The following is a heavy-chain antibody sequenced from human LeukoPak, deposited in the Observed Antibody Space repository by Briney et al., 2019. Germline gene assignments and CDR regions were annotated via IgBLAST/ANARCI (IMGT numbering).Heavy chain of an antibody. Sequence: PGGSLRLSCAASGFTFSSYAMSWVRRAPGEGLEWVSAISGSGGSTYYADSVKGRFTISRDNSKNTLYLQMNSLRAEDTAVYYCAEDPPFPNRYWGQGTLVTVSS. V-gene: IGHV3-23*01. CDR2: ISGSGGST. CDR1: GFTFSSYA. J-gene: IGHJ4*02. CDR3: AEDPPFPNRY. D-gene: IGHD1-14*01.